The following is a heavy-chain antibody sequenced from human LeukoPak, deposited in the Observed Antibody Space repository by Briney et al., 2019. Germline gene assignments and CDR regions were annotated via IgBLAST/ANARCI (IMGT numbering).Heavy chain of an antibody. CDR2: INHSGST. Sequence: GSLRLSCVASGFTFPRYAMNWVRQPPGKGLEWIGEINHSGSTNYNPSLKSRVTISVDTSKNQFSLKLSSVTAADTAVYYCARLRITMVRGIDYWGQGTLVTVSS. CDR1: GFTFPRYA. CDR3: ARLRITMVRGIDY. V-gene: IGHV4-34*01. D-gene: IGHD3-10*01. J-gene: IGHJ4*02.